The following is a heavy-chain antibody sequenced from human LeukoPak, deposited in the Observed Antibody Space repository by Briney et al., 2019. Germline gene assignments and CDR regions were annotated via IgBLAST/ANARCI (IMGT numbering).Heavy chain of an antibody. J-gene: IGHJ4*02. V-gene: IGHV1-18*01. CDR1: GYTFTNYG. CDR3: ARAGVPVALISDY. Sequence: GASVKVSCKASGYTFTNYGLTWVRQAPGQGLEWMGWISAYNGNTNYAQKFQGRVTMTRDTSTNAVDMELSNLRSDDTAVYYCARAGVPVALISDYWGQGTLVTVSS. CDR2: ISAYNGNT. D-gene: IGHD3-10*01.